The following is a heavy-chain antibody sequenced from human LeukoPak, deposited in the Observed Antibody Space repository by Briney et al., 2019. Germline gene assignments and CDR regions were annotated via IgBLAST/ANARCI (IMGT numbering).Heavy chain of an antibody. Sequence: RRASVKVSCKASGYTFTSYDINWVRQATGQGLEWMGWMNPNSGNTGYAQKFQGRVTITRNTSISTAYMELSSLKSEDTAVYYCARGWYSSSWYETTNNWFDPWGQGTLVTVSS. CDR1: GYTFTSYD. CDR3: ARGWYSSSWYETTNNWFDP. V-gene: IGHV1-8*03. CDR2: MNPNSGNT. J-gene: IGHJ5*02. D-gene: IGHD6-13*01.